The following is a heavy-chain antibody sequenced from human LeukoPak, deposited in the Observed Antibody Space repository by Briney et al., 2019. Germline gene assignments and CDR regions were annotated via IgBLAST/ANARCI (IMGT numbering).Heavy chain of an antibody. V-gene: IGHV5-51*01. Sequence: GESLKISCKGSGYSFTSYWIGWVRQMPGKGLEWMGIIYPGDSDTRYSPSFQGQVTISADKSISTAYLQWSSLKASDTAMYYCARHDSGYCSSTSCLLGAFDIWGQGTMVTVSS. J-gene: IGHJ3*02. CDR3: ARHDSGYCSSTSCLLGAFDI. CDR1: GYSFTSYW. CDR2: IYPGDSDT. D-gene: IGHD2-2*03.